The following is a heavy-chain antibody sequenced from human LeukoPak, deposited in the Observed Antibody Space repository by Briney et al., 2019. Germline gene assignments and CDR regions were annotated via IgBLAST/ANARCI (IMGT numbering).Heavy chain of an antibody. J-gene: IGHJ4*02. CDR2: IYSTGST. CDR1: GGSVRSYW. Sequence: SETLSLTCDVSGGSVRSYWWGWVRQPAGKGLEWLGRIYSTGSTRFNPSLKSRLTLSIDTSTNQFSLKLTSVTAADTAVYFCARQGYTVSYYFLDYWSQGTLVTVSS. V-gene: IGHV4-4*07. D-gene: IGHD1-26*01. CDR3: ARQGYTVSYYFLDY.